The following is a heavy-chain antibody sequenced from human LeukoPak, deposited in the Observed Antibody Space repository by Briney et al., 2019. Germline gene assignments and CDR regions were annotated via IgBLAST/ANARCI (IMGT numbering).Heavy chain of an antibody. CDR2: ISSSGSYI. J-gene: IGHJ5*02. CDR3: ARDEARYSSGYYPNWFDP. V-gene: IGHV3-21*04. CDR1: GFTFSSYS. Sequence: GGSLRLSCAASGFTFSSYSMNWVRQAPGKGLGWVSSISSSGSYIYYADSVKGRFTISRDNAKNSLYLQMNSLRAEDTAVYYCARDEARYSSGYYPNWFDPWGQGTLVTVSS. D-gene: IGHD3-22*01.